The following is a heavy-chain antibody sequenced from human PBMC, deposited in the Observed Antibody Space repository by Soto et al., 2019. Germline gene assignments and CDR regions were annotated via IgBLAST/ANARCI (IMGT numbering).Heavy chain of an antibody. Sequence: SGPTLVNPTQTLTLTCTFSAFSLSTGGVGVGWIRQPPGKALEWLALIYWDDDKRYSPSLRSRLTITKDTSKNQVVLTMTNMDPVYTATYYCIQSRCGGDCLQSYASYYYYGMDVWGQGTTVTVSS. V-gene: IGHV2-5*02. CDR3: IQSRCGGDCLQSYASYYYYGMDV. CDR1: AFSLSTGGVG. CDR2: IYWDDDK. D-gene: IGHD2-21*02. J-gene: IGHJ6*02.